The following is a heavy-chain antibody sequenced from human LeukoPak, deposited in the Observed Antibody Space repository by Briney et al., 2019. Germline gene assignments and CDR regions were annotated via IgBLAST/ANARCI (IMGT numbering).Heavy chain of an antibody. Sequence: PSETLSLTCTVSGGSISSYYWSWIRQPPGTGLEWIGYIYYSGSTNYNPTLKSRVTISVYTSKNQFSLKLSPVTAADTAVYYCARVGCSGGSCYDDAFDIWGQGTMVTVSS. D-gene: IGHD2-15*01. CDR1: GGSISSYY. CDR2: IYYSGST. V-gene: IGHV4-59*01. CDR3: ARVGCSGGSCYDDAFDI. J-gene: IGHJ3*02.